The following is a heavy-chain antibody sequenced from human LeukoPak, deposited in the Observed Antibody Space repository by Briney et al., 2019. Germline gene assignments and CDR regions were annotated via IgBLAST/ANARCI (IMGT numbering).Heavy chain of an antibody. CDR1: GYTFTSYA. J-gene: IGHJ3*02. D-gene: IGHD1-26*01. CDR3: ARFSGAFDI. Sequence: VSVKVSCKASGYTFTSYAMHWVRQAPGQRLEWMGWINTGNGNTKYSQKFQGRVTITRDTSASTAYLELTSLRSEDTAVYYCARFSGAFDIWGQGTMVTVSS. CDR2: INTGNGNT. V-gene: IGHV1-3*04.